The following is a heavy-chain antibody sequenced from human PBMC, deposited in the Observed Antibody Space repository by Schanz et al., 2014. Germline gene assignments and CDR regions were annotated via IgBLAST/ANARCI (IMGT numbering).Heavy chain of an antibody. Sequence: EVHLVESGGGLVQPGGSLRLSCADSGSTFNVYWMTWVRQAPGMGLEWVANINHDGSDKYYVDSVKGRFTISRDNVKNSLYLQMSSLRAEDTAVYYCTKFETRTGTNYWGQGTLVTVSS. CDR3: TKFETRTGTNY. J-gene: IGHJ4*02. V-gene: IGHV3-7*01. CDR2: INHDGSDK. CDR1: GSTFNVYW. D-gene: IGHD1-1*01.